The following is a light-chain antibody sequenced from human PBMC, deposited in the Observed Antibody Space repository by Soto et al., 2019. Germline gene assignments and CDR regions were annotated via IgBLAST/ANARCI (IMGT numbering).Light chain of an antibody. CDR1: QSVSSSY. CDR2: GAS. Sequence: ENVLTQSPGTLSLSPGERATLSCRASQSVSSSYLAWYQQKPGQAPRLLIYGASSRATGIPDRFSGSGSGTDFTLTISILEPEDFAVYYCQQYGSSPATYGQGTKPEIK. J-gene: IGKJ2*01. CDR3: QQYGSSPAT. V-gene: IGKV3-20*01.